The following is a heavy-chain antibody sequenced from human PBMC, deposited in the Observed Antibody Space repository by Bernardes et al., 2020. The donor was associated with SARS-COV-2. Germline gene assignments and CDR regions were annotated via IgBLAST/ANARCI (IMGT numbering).Heavy chain of an antibody. CDR2: INDSGST. Sequence: SHTLSLTCAVYGGSFSGYYWSWIRQSPGKGLEWIGEINDSGSTNYNPSLKSRVTISVDVSKKQFSLRLNSVTAADTAVYYCARALVWFGERDRSGRFDPWGQGTLVTVSS. V-gene: IGHV4-34*01. CDR1: GGSFSGYY. D-gene: IGHD3-10*01. CDR3: ARALVWFGERDRSGRFDP. J-gene: IGHJ5*02.